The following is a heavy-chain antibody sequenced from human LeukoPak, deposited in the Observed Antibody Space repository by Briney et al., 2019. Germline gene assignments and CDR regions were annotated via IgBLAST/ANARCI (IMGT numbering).Heavy chain of an antibody. Sequence: PSETLSHTCAVYGGSFSGYYWSWIRQPPGKGLEWIGEINHSGSTNYNPSLKSRVTISVDTSKNQFSLKLSSVTAADTAVYYCARGRVVTAIRPHNWFDPWGQGTLVTVSS. J-gene: IGHJ5*02. CDR2: INHSGST. D-gene: IGHD2-21*02. CDR3: ARGRVVTAIRPHNWFDP. V-gene: IGHV4-34*01. CDR1: GGSFSGYY.